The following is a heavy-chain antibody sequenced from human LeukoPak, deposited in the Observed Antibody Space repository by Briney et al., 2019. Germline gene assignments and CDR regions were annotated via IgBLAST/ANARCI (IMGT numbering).Heavy chain of an antibody. D-gene: IGHD3-9*01. CDR2: ISWNSGTI. J-gene: IGHJ4*02. CDR3: AKDRALLTLSSPDY. CDR1: GFTFDDYG. Sequence: GGSLRLSCAVSGFTFDDYGMHWVRHAPGKGLEWVSGISWNSGTIGYADSVKGRFTISRDNAKNSLYLQMNSLRPEDTALYYCAKDRALLTLSSPDYWGQGALVTVSS. V-gene: IGHV3-9*01.